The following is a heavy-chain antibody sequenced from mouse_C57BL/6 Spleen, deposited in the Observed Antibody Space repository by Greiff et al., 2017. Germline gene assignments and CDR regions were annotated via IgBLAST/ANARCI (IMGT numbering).Heavy chain of an antibody. CDR3: ARSNYGSSQGWFAY. Sequence: QVQLQQPGAELVKPGASVKLSCKASGYTFTSYWMHWVKQRPGQGLEWIGMIHPNSGSTNYNEKFKSKATLTVDKSSSTAYMQLSSLTSEDSAVYYCARSNYGSSQGWFAYWGQGTLVTVSA. CDR1: GYTFTSYW. J-gene: IGHJ3*01. D-gene: IGHD1-1*01. V-gene: IGHV1-64*01. CDR2: IHPNSGST.